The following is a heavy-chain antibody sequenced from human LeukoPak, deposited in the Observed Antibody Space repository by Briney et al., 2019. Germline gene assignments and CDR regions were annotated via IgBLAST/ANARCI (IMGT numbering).Heavy chain of an antibody. CDR2: INQDGSKE. CDR3: VRDGGVSGYDLLDY. D-gene: IGHD5-12*01. Sequence: GGSLRLSCAASGFTFSNYWMTWVRQAPGKGLEWVSHINQDGSKEYYMDSVKARFTISRDNAKNSLSLQMNSLRAEDTAVYYCVRDGGVSGYDLLDYWGQGTLVTVSS. V-gene: IGHV3-7*03. J-gene: IGHJ4*02. CDR1: GFTFSNYW.